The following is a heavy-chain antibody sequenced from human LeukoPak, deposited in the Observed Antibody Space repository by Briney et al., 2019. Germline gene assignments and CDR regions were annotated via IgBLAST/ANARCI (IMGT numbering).Heavy chain of an antibody. J-gene: IGHJ4*02. Sequence: GGSLRLSCAASGFTLSNYGMNWVRQAPGKGLEWVSGITPDAGRTYYADSVKGRFTIYRDNSKNTVYLQMNSLGAEDTAVYYCVQDWAWGAFGYWGQGTLVTVSS. V-gene: IGHV3-23*01. CDR2: ITPDAGRT. D-gene: IGHD7-27*01. CDR3: VQDWAWGAFGY. CDR1: GFTLSNYG.